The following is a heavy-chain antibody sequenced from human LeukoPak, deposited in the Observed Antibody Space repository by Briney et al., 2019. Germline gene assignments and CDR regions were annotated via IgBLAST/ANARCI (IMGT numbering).Heavy chain of an antibody. J-gene: IGHJ6*03. CDR3: ARGYSGYDLSGSGIYYYYYMDV. CDR2: IKQDGSEK. D-gene: IGHD5-12*01. CDR1: GFTFSSYW. V-gene: IGHV3-7*04. Sequence: PGGSLRLSCAASGFTFSSYWMSWVRQAPGKGLEWVANIKQDGSEKYYVDSVKGRFTISRDNAKNSLYLQMNSLRAEDTAVYYCARGYSGYDLSGSGIYYYYYMDVWGKGTTVTVSS.